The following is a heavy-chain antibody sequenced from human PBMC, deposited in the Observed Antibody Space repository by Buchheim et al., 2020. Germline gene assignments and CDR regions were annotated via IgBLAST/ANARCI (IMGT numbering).Heavy chain of an antibody. CDR2: IKSKTDGGTT. D-gene: IGHD3-22*01. V-gene: IGHV3-15*01. CDR3: TTYNYYDSSGMRRVKRGRAFDI. Sequence: EVQLVESGGGLVKPGGSLRLSCAASGFTFSNAWMSWVRQAPGKGLEWVGRIKSKTDGGTTDYAAPVQGRFTISRDDSKNTLYLQMNSLKTEDTAVYYCTTYNYYDSSGMRRVKRGRAFDIWGQGT. J-gene: IGHJ3*02. CDR1: GFTFSNAW.